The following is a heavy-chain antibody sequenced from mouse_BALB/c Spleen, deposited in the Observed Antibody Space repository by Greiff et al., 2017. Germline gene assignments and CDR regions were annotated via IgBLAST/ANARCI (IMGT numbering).Heavy chain of an antibody. CDR1: GFSLTSYG. Sequence: QVQLQQSGPGLVQPSQSLSITCTVSGFSLTSYGVHWVRQSPGKGLEWLGVIWSGGSTDYNAAFISRLSISKDNSKSQVFFKMNSLQADDTAIYYCVRTNYDEGGGYAMDYWGQGTSVTVSS. CDR2: IWSGGST. J-gene: IGHJ4*01. CDR3: VRTNYDEGGGYAMDY. D-gene: IGHD2-4*01. V-gene: IGHV2-2-2*01.